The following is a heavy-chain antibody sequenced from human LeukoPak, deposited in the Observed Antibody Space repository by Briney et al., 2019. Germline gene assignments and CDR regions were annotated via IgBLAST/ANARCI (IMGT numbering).Heavy chain of an antibody. CDR2: ISAYNGNT. CDR3: ARDLGQQQLGIHDY. J-gene: IGHJ4*02. CDR1: GYTFTIYG. D-gene: IGHD6-13*01. V-gene: IGHV1-18*01. Sequence: ASVTVSCKASGYTFTIYGISWVRQAPGQGLEWMGWISAYNGNTNYAQKLQGRVTMTTDTSTSTAYMELRSLRSDDTAVYYCARDLGQQQLGIHDYWGQGTLVTVSS.